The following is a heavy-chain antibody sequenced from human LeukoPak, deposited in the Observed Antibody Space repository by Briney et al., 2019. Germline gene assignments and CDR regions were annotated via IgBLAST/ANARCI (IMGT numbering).Heavy chain of an antibody. CDR1: GYTFTSYD. J-gene: IGHJ5*02. D-gene: IGHD4-23*01. Sequence: ASVKASCKASGYTFTSYDINWVRQATGQGLEWMGWMNPNSGNTGYAQKFQGRVTMTRNTSISTAYMELSSLRSEDTAVYHCARGPNKYDGGNSGSAWFDPWGQGTLVTVSS. CDR2: MNPNSGNT. V-gene: IGHV1-8*01. CDR3: ARGPNKYDGGNSGSAWFDP.